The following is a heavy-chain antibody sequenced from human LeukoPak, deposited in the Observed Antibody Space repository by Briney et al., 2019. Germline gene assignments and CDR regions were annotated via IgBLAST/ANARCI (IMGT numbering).Heavy chain of an antibody. CDR3: ARGTPEWYGSGPAVY. CDR1: GASFSGYY. J-gene: IGHJ4*02. V-gene: IGHV4-34*01. CDR2: VNHSGST. D-gene: IGHD3-10*01. Sequence: NPSETLSLTCAVYGASFSGYYWSWIRQPPGKGLGWIGEVNHSGSTNYNLSLKSRVTISLDTSKNQVSLKLTSVTAADTAVYYCARGTPEWYGSGPAVYWGQGTLVTVSS.